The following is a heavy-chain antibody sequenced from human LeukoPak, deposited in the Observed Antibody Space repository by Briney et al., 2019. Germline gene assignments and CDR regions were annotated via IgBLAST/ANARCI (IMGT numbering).Heavy chain of an antibody. Sequence: ASVKVSCKGSGYTFTSYDINWVRQATGQGLEWMGWMNPNSGNTGYAQKFQGRVTMTRNTSISTAYMELSSLRGEDPAVYYCAKDVLSGTYYYFDQWGEGTLVTVSS. CDR1: GYTFTSYD. J-gene: IGHJ4*02. CDR3: AKDVLSGTYYYFDQ. CDR2: MNPNSGNT. V-gene: IGHV1-8*01. D-gene: IGHD1-26*01.